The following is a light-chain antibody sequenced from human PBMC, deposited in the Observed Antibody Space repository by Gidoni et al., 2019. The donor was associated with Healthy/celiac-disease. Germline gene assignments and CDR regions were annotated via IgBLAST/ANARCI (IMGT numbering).Light chain of an antibody. J-gene: IGKJ5*01. Sequence: DIQMPQSPSSLSASVGDRVTITCRASQNITNYLNWYQQKPGKAPKLLIYAASSLQSGVPSRFSCSGSGTDFTLTISSLQPEDFATYYCQQSYSTLSITFGQGTRLEIK. CDR3: QQSYSTLSIT. V-gene: IGKV1-39*01. CDR1: QNITNY. CDR2: AAS.